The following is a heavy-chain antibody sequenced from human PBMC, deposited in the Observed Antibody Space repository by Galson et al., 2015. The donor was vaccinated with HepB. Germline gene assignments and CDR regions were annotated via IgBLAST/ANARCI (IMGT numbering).Heavy chain of an antibody. J-gene: IGHJ4*02. V-gene: IGHV2-5*01. CDR3: ARSLGLVGPYFEY. Sequence: PALVKPTQTLTLTCTFSGFSLRVSGMGVGWIRQPPGKALEWLALINWNDDKRYNPSLKNRLTIIKDTFKNQVVLRMTNMDPADTATYYCARSLGLVGPYFEYWGQGSPITVSS. D-gene: IGHD3/OR15-3a*01. CDR2: INWNDDK. CDR1: GFSLRVSGMG.